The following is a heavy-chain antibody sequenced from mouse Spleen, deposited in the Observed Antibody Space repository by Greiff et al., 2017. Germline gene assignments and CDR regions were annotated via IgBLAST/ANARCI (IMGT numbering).Heavy chain of an antibody. CDR2: ISSGGSYT. CDR1: GFTFSSYG. V-gene: IGHV5-6*02. Sequence: EVKLVESGGDLVKPGGSLKLSCAASGFTFSSYGMSWVRQTPDKRLEWVATISSGGSYTYYPDSVKGRFTISRDNAKNTLYLQMSSLKSEDTAMYYCARRLTGTYFDYWGQGTTLTVSS. J-gene: IGHJ2*01. D-gene: IGHD4-1*01. CDR3: ARRLTGTYFDY.